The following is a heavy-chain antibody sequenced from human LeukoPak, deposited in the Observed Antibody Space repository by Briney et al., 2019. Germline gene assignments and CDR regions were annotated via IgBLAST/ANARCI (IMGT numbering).Heavy chain of an antibody. CDR1: GASISSYY. D-gene: IGHD6-13*01. Sequence: SETLSLTCTVSGASISSYYWSWIRQPPGRGLEWIGYIYYSGSTNYNPSLKSRVTTSVDTSTNQFSLELSSVTAADTAVYYCAGDGSSSWYGGGYFDYWGQGTLVTVSS. V-gene: IGHV4-59*01. CDR3: AGDGSSSWYGGGYFDY. CDR2: IYYSGST. J-gene: IGHJ4*02.